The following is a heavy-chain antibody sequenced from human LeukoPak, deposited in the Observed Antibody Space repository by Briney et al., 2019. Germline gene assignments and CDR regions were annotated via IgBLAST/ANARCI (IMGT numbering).Heavy chain of an antibody. CDR3: ARNHDSTGYPLITY. CDR1: GYTFTSYY. CDR2: INPQSGGT. V-gene: IGHV1-2*02. Sequence: ASVKVSCKASGYTFTSYYIHWVRQAPGQGLEWMGWINPQSGGTNSAQKFQGRVTMTRDTSINTAYMELSRLTSDDTAVYYCARNHDSTGYPLITYWGQGTLVTVSS. D-gene: IGHD3-22*01. J-gene: IGHJ4*02.